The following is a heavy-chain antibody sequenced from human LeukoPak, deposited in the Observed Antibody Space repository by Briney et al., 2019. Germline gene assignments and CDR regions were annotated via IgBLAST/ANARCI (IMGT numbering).Heavy chain of an antibody. CDR2: IIPIFGTA. V-gene: IGHV1-69*13. Sequence: ASVKVSCKASGGTFSSHAISWVRQAPGQGLEWMGGIIPIFGTANYAQKFQGRVTITADESTSTAYMELSSLRSEDTAVYYCAVGRGDYDSSGYVIHWGQGTLVTVSS. CDR1: GGTFSSHA. J-gene: IGHJ4*02. D-gene: IGHD3-22*01. CDR3: AVGRGDYDSSGYVIH.